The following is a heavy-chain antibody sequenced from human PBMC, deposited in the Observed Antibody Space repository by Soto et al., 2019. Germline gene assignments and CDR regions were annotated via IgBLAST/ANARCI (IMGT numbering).Heavy chain of an antibody. CDR2: IYYSGST. Sequence: QVQLQESGPGLVKPSQTLSLTCTVSGGSISSGGYYWSWIRQHPGKGLEWIWYIYYSGSTYYNPSLKSRVTISVDTSKNQFSLKLSSVTAADTAVYYCARGTTHFATAMVLYYFDYWGQGTLVTVSS. J-gene: IGHJ4*02. CDR3: ARGTTHFATAMVLYYFDY. D-gene: IGHD5-18*01. CDR1: GGSISSGGYY. V-gene: IGHV4-31*03.